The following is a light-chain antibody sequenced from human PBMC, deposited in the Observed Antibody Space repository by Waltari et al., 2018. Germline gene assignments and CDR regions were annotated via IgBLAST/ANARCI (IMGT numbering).Light chain of an antibody. CDR1: NIADKN. J-gene: IGLJ1*01. CDR3: QVWDTSIDLSV. V-gene: IGLV3-21*04. CDR2: YDS. Sequence: SYVLTQAPSVSVAPGETARITCGGNNIADKNVYWYQQKPGQAPVWVIFYDSDRPSGIPERFSGSNSGNTATLTISRAEAGDEADYYCQVWDTSIDLSVFGTGTKVTVL.